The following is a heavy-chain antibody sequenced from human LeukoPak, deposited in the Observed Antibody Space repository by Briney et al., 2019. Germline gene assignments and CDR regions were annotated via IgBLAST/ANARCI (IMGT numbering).Heavy chain of an antibody. V-gene: IGHV3-30*02. D-gene: IGHD5-12*01. Sequence: QPGGSLRLSCAASGFTFSSYGMYWVRQAPGKGLEWVAFIRYDGSNKYYADSVKGRFTISRDNSKNTLYLQMKSLRAEDTAVYYCAKGGGYEAQYYYYSLHLWGKGTTVTISS. CDR3: AKGGGYEAQYYYYSLHL. J-gene: IGHJ6*03. CDR1: GFTFSSYG. CDR2: IRYDGSNK.